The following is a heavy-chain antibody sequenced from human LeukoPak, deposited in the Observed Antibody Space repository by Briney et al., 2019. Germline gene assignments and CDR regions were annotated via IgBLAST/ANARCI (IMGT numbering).Heavy chain of an antibody. J-gene: IGHJ4*02. V-gene: IGHV3-23*01. D-gene: IGHD4-17*01. CDR3: AKDPSSYGDYPLYYFDY. Sequence: GGSLRLSCAASGFTFSSYGMHWVRQAPGKGLEWVSAISGSGGSTYYADSVKGRFTISRDNSKNTLYLQMNSLRAEDTAVYYCAKDPSSYGDYPLYYFDYWGQGTLVTVSS. CDR2: ISGSGGST. CDR1: GFTFSSYG.